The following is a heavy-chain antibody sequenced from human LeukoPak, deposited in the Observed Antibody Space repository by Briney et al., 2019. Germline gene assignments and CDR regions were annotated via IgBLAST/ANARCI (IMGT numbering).Heavy chain of an antibody. CDR2: INPSGGST. CDR3: ARDGIAVAGNFDY. Sequence: EASVKVSCKASGGTFSSYAISWVRQAPGQGLEWMGIINPSGGSTSYAQKFQGRVTMTRDTSTSTVYMELSSLRSEDTAVYYCARDGIAVAGNFDYWGQGTLVTASS. J-gene: IGHJ4*02. V-gene: IGHV1-46*01. CDR1: GGTFSSYA. D-gene: IGHD6-19*01.